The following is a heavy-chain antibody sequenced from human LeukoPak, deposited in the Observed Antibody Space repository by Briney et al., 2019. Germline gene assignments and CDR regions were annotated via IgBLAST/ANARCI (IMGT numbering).Heavy chain of an antibody. Sequence: GGSLRLSCEASGFTFSHYAMHWVRQSPGKGLEWVALISYDGSNIQYADSVKGRFTISRDNSKNTLYLQMNTLRTEDTALYYCARDRAAAPWGYFDYRGQGTLVTVSS. CDR1: GFTFSHYA. V-gene: IGHV3-30-3*01. D-gene: IGHD6-13*01. CDR3: ARDRAAAPWGYFDY. J-gene: IGHJ4*02. CDR2: ISYDGSNI.